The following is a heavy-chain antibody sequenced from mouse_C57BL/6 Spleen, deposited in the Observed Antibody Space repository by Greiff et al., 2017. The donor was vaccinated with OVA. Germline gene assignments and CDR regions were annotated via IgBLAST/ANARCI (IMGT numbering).Heavy chain of an antibody. CDR1: GYTFTDYE. CDR3: TRTYGRSSAWFAD. D-gene: IGHD1-1*01. CDR2: IDPETGGT. J-gene: IGHJ3*01. Sequence: VQLQQSGAELVRPGASVTLSCKASGYTFTDYEMHWVKQTPVHGLEWIGAIDPETGGTAYNQKFKGKAILTADKSSSTAYMELRSLTSEDSAVYYCTRTYGRSSAWFADWGKGTLVTVSA. V-gene: IGHV1-15*01.